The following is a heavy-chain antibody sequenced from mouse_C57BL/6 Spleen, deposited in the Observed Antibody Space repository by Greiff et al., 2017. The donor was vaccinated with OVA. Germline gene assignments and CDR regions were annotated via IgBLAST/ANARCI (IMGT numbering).Heavy chain of an antibody. V-gene: IGHV1-54*01. D-gene: IGHD1-1*01. CDR1: GYAFTNYL. CDR3: ARDGSSRYYFDY. CDR2: INPGSGGT. Sequence: QVHVKQSGAELVRPGTSVEVSCKASGYAFTNYLIEWVKQRPGQGLEWIGVINPGSGGTNYNEKFKGKATLTADKSSSTAYMQLSSLTSEDSAVYFCARDGSSRYYFDYWGQGTTLTVSS. J-gene: IGHJ2*01.